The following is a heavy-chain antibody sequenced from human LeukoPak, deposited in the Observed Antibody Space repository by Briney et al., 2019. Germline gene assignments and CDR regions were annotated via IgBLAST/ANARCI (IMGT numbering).Heavy chain of an antibody. J-gene: IGHJ6*03. Sequence: SETLSLTCTVSGGSISLYYWNWIRQPAGKGLEWIGRIYPSGNTNYNPSLKSRVTMSVDTSKNQFSLRLTSVTAADAAVYYCARGGGLYFGDLFSAGYMDVWGKGTTVTVSS. CDR3: ARGGGLYFGDLFSAGYMDV. CDR1: GGSISLYY. V-gene: IGHV4-4*07. D-gene: IGHD3-10*01. CDR2: IYPSGNT.